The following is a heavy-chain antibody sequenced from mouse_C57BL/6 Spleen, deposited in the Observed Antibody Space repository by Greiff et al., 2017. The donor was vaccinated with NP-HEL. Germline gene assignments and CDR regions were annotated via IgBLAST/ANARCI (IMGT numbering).Heavy chain of an antibody. CDR1: GFTFSNYW. CDR3: IGTTVVPYAMDY. Sequence: LQQSGGGLVQPGGSMKLSCVASGFTFSNYWMNWVRQSPEKGLEWVAQIRLKSDNYATHYAESVKGRFTISRDDSKSSVYLQMNNLRAEDTGIYYCIGTTVVPYAMDYWGQGTSVTVSS. CDR2: IRLKSDNYAT. D-gene: IGHD1-1*01. J-gene: IGHJ4*01. V-gene: IGHV6-3*01.